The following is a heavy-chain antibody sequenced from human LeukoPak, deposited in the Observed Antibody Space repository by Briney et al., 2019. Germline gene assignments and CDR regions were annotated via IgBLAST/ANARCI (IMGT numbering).Heavy chain of an antibody. Sequence: PGGSLRLSCAASGFTFSSYDMHWVRQATGKGLEWVSAIGTAGDTDYLGSVKGRFTISRENAKNSLYLQMNSLRAGDTAVYYCARGDYGDSTFDSWGQGTLVTVSS. CDR3: ARGDYGDSTFDS. CDR2: IGTAGDT. CDR1: GFTFSSYD. D-gene: IGHD4-17*01. J-gene: IGHJ4*02. V-gene: IGHV3-13*01.